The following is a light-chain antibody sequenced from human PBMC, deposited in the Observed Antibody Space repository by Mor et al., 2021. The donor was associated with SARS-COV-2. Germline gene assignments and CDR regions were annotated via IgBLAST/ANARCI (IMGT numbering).Light chain of an antibody. CDR3: QQYNSRSLWT. Sequence: ASSLESGVPSRFSGSGSGTEFTLTISSLQPEDFATYFCQQYNSRSLWTFGQGTKVEMK. J-gene: IGKJ1*01. CDR2: AS. V-gene: IGKV1-5*03.